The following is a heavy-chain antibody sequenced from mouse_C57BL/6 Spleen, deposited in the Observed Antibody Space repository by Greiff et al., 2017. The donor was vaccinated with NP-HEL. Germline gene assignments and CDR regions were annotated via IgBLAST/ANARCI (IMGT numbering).Heavy chain of an antibody. CDR1: GYTFTSYW. CDR3: AREGLRWYFDV. V-gene: IGHV1-64*01. CDR2: IHPNSGST. J-gene: IGHJ1*03. D-gene: IGHD2-4*01. Sequence: QVQLKQPGAELVKPGASVKLSCKASGYTFTSYWMHWVKQRPGQGLEWIGMIHPNSGSTNYNEKFKSKATLTVDKSSSTAYMQLSSLTSEDSAVYYCAREGLRWYFDVWGTGTTVTVSS.